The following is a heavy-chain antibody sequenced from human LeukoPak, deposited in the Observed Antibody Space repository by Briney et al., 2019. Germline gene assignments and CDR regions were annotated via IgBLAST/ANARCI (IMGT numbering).Heavy chain of an antibody. CDR1: GFTFSNYA. CDR2: IDTNGGST. V-gene: IGHV3-64*01. Sequence: GGSLRLSCAASGFTFSNYAMHWVRQAPGKGLEYVSGIDTNGGSTYYANSVKGRFTISRDNSKSSLYLQMGSLRAEDMAVYYCARRPMGSSGHDYWGQGTLVTVSS. CDR3: ARRPMGSSGHDY. J-gene: IGHJ4*02. D-gene: IGHD6-19*01.